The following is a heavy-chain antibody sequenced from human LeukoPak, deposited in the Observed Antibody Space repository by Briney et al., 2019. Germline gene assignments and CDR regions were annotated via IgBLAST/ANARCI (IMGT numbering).Heavy chain of an antibody. D-gene: IGHD1-14*01. Sequence: GGSLRLSCAASGFTFSSYGMHWVRQAPGKGLEWVAFIRYDGSNKYYADSVKGRFTISRDNSKNTLYLQMNSLGAEDTAVYYCAKDQAPNLDYWGQGTLVTVSS. CDR2: IRYDGSNK. CDR1: GFTFSSYG. J-gene: IGHJ4*02. CDR3: AKDQAPNLDY. V-gene: IGHV3-30*02.